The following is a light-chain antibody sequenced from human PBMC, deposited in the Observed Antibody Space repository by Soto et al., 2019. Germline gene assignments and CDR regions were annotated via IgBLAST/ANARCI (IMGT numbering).Light chain of an antibody. CDR3: QSADSTNTYVV. J-gene: IGLJ2*01. CDR2: RDT. V-gene: IGLV3-25*02. CDR1: GLPNQY. Sequence: SYELTQSPSVSVSPGQTARITCSGDGLPNQYAYWYQQKPGQAPVLLIYRDTERPSRIPERFSGSSSGTTVTLTISGVQAEDEADYYCQSADSTNTYVVFGGGTKLTVL.